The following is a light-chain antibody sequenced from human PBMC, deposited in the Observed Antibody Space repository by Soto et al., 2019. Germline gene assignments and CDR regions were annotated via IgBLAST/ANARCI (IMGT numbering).Light chain of an antibody. Sequence: SALPKPASLSGSPGQSITISSTGTSNDVGSYNLVSWYQQHPGKAPKLMIYEVNKRPSGVSNRFSGSKSGNTASLTISGLQAEDEADYYCCSYAGSGTPYVFGTGTKVTVL. CDR1: SNDVGSYNL. J-gene: IGLJ1*01. CDR3: CSYAGSGTPYV. CDR2: EVN. V-gene: IGLV2-23*02.